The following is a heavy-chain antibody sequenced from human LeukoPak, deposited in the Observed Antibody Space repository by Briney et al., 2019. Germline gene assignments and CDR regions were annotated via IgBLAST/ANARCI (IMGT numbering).Heavy chain of an antibody. V-gene: IGHV4-31*03. CDR1: GGSIGSGGYY. Sequence: SETLSLTYTVSGGSIGSGGYYWSWIRQHPGKGLEWIGYIYYSGSTYYNPSLKSRVTISVDTSKNQFSLKLSSVTAADTAVYYCASFRRGHYYYYYMDVWGKGTTVTVSS. CDR2: IYYSGST. J-gene: IGHJ6*03. D-gene: IGHD3-16*01. CDR3: ASFRRGHYYYYYMDV.